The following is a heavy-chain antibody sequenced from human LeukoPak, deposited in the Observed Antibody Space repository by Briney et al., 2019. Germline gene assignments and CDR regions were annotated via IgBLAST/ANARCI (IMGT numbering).Heavy chain of an antibody. CDR1: GASISSYY. V-gene: IGHV4-59*08. Sequence: SETLSLTCTVSGASISSYYWSWIRQPPGKGLEWTGYLYYSGSTNYNPSLKSRVTISVDTSKNQFSLKLSSVTAADTAVYYCARRDGDYGMDVWGQGTTVTVSS. CDR3: ARRDGDYGMDV. J-gene: IGHJ6*02. CDR2: LYYSGST. D-gene: IGHD5-24*01.